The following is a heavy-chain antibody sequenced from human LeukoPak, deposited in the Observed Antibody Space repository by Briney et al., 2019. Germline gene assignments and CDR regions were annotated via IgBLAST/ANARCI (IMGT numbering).Heavy chain of an antibody. CDR3: ARVAAAGLSNWFDP. D-gene: IGHD6-13*01. CDR1: GGSFSGYY. J-gene: IGHJ5*02. V-gene: IGHV4-34*01. CDR2: INHSGST. Sequence: SETLSLTCAVYGGSFSGYYWSWLRQPPGKGLEWIGEINHSGSTNCNPSLKSRVTISVDTSKNQFSLKLSSVTAADTAVYYCARVAAAGLSNWFDPWGQGTLVTVSS.